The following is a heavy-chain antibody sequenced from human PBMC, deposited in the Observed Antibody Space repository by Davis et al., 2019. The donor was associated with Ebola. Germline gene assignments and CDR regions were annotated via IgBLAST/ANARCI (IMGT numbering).Heavy chain of an antibody. Sequence: ALVKVSCKASGYTFTSYDINWVRQATGQGLEWMGWMNPNSGNTGYAQKFQGRVTMTRNTSISTAYMELSSLRSEDTAVYYCARGGGIVVEENWFDPWGQGTLVTVSS. CDR3: ARGGGIVVEENWFDP. CDR1: GYTFTSYD. D-gene: IGHD2-15*01. CDR2: MNPNSGNT. V-gene: IGHV1-8*01. J-gene: IGHJ5*02.